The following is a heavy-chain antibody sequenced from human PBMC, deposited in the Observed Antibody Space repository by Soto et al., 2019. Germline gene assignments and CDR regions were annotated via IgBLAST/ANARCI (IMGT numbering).Heavy chain of an antibody. CDR2: INPSGST. CDR1: GGSFSGYY. Sequence: SETLSLTCAVYGGSFSGYYWSWIRQPPGKGLEWIGEINPSGSTNYNPSLKSRVTISVDTSKNQFSLKLSSVTAADTAVYYCARDKWELQQDAFDIWGQGTMVTVSS. J-gene: IGHJ3*02. CDR3: ARDKWELQQDAFDI. V-gene: IGHV4-34*01. D-gene: IGHD1-26*01.